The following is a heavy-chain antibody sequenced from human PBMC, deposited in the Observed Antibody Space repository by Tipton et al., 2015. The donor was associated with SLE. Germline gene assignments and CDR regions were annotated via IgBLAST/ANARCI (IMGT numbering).Heavy chain of an antibody. J-gene: IGHJ3*02. CDR3: ARHWEHDGFDI. V-gene: IGHV5-51*01. Sequence: VQLVQSGAEVKKPGESLKISCKASGYSFTTYWIGWVRQMPGKGLEWMGIIYPGDSDTNYSPSLQGQVTISADKSTSTAYLHWSSLKASDTAMYYCARHWEHDGFDIWGQGTMVTVSS. D-gene: IGHD1-26*01. CDR2: IYPGDSDT. CDR1: GYSFTTYW.